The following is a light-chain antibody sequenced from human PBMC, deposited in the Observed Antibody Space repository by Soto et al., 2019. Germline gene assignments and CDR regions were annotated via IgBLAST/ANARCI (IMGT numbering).Light chain of an antibody. V-gene: IGLV1-44*01. CDR2: SNY. J-gene: IGLJ1*01. CDR1: SSNFGRNT. CDR3: CSHAGSKNYYL. Sequence: QSVLTQPPSASGTPGQRVTISCSGSSSNFGRNTVNWYQQLPGTAPKVLIYSNYQRPSGVPDRFSGSKSGTSASLVISGLQSEDEADYYCCSHAGSKNYYLFGPGTKLTVL.